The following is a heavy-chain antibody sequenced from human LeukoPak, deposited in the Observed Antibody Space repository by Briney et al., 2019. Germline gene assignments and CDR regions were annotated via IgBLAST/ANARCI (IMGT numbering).Heavy chain of an antibody. J-gene: IGHJ4*02. Sequence: PGGSLRLSCAASGFTFSSYWMHWVRQDPGQGLVWVSRINRDGTFATYADSVKGRFTISRDNAKNTLYLQMNSLRAEDTAVYYCARDPWDYWGQGTLVTVSS. V-gene: IGHV3-74*01. CDR2: INRDGTFA. CDR1: GFTFSSYW. CDR3: ARDPWDY.